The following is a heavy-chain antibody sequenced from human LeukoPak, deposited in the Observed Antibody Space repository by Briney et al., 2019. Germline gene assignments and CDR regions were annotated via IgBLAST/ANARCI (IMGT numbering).Heavy chain of an antibody. CDR3: ARGYGETADSRRAFDI. D-gene: IGHD4-17*01. CDR2: IDSDGSST. CDR1: GFTFSTYW. V-gene: IGHV3-74*01. J-gene: IGHJ3*02. Sequence: GGSLRLSCAASGFTFSTYWMHWVRQAPGKGLVWVSRIDSDGSSTSYADSVKGRFTISRDNAKNTLYLQMNSLRAEDTAVYYCARGYGETADSRRAFDIWGRGTMVTVSS.